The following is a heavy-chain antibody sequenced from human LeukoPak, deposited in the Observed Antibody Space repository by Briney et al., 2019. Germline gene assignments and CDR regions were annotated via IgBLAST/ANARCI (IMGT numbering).Heavy chain of an antibody. Sequence: SETLSLTCTVSGGSISSYYWSWIRQPPGKGLEWIGCIYYSGSTNYNPSLKSRVTISVDTSKNQFSLKLSSVTAADTAVYYCARLPTGAYCGGDCYPAAFDIWGQGTMVTVSS. CDR1: GGSISSYY. V-gene: IGHV4-59*01. CDR3: ARLPTGAYCGGDCYPAAFDI. CDR2: IYYSGST. D-gene: IGHD2-21*02. J-gene: IGHJ3*02.